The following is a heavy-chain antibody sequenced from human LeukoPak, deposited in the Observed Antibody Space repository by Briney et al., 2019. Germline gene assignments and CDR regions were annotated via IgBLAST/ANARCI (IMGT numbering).Heavy chain of an antibody. CDR1: GGSVRSYY. V-gene: IGHV4-4*07. D-gene: IGHD4-11*01. CDR2: IYTSGST. CDR3: ARDSTVTTFNYMDV. J-gene: IGHJ6*03. Sequence: SETLSLTCTVSGGSVRSYYWSWIRQPAGKALDWIGRIYTSGSTSYNPSLKSRVTISVDKSQVKFSVELSSVSAADTAMYYCARDSTVTTFNYMDVWGEGPTVTVS.